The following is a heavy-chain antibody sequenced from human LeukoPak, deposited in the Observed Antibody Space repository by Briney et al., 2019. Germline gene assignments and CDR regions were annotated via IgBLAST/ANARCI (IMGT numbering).Heavy chain of an antibody. Sequence: SETLSLTCTVSGGSISSSSYYWGWLRQPPGTGLEWIGSIYYSGSTYYNPSLKSRVTISVDTSKHQFSLKLSSVTAADTAVYYCARHAPGIAVARTIWFDRWGQGTLVTVSS. CDR3: ARHAPGIAVARTIWFDR. CDR2: IYYSGST. J-gene: IGHJ5*02. D-gene: IGHD6-19*01. CDR1: GGSISSSSYY. V-gene: IGHV4-39*01.